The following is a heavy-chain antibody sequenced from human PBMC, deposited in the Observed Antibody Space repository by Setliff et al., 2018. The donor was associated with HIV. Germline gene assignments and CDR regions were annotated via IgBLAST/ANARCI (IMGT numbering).Heavy chain of an antibody. CDR1: GFTSSSFS. Sequence: GSLRLSCAASGFTSSSFSMYWVRQAPGKGLVWVSRVNSDGRSTNYADSVKGRFTMSRDNAKNTLPLQMNSLRAEDTALYYCARGDQTGYYTTYYYYMDLCGKGTTVTVSS. D-gene: IGHD3-9*01. J-gene: IGHJ6*03. CDR3: ARGDQTGYYTTYYYYMDL. CDR2: VNSDGRST. V-gene: IGHV3-74*01.